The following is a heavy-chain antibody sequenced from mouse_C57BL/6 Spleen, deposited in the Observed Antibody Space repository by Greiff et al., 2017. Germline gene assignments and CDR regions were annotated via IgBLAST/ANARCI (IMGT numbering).Heavy chain of an antibody. V-gene: IGHV14-4*01. CDR2: IDPENGDT. CDR1: GFNIKDDY. J-gene: IGHJ4*01. D-gene: IGHD5-1*01. Sequence: EVKLMESGAELVRPGASVKLSCTASGFNIKDDYMHWVKQRPEQGLEWIGWIDPENGDTEYASKFQGKATITADTSSNTAYLQLSSLTSEDTAVYYCATHGVRDAMEYWGQGTSVTVSS. CDR3: ATHGVRDAMEY.